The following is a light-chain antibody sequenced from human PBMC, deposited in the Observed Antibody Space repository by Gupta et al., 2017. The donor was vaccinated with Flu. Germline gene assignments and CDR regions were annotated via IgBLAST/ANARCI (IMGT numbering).Light chain of an antibody. Sequence: PSAMSVSVGDRLTIPCRVRRSIGNYLNWYQQRPVQAPKLVIYLTSNLQTGVPSRFSGSGSGTDFSLTVTRLQPEDSATYYCQQSVSAPFTFGHGTKVDIK. CDR2: LTS. J-gene: IGKJ3*01. CDR1: RSIGNY. V-gene: IGKV1-39*01. CDR3: QQSVSAPFT.